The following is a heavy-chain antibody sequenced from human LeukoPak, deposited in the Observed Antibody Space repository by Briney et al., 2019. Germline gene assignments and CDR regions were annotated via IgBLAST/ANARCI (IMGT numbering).Heavy chain of an antibody. V-gene: IGHV3-48*04. CDR3: ARDLITMVRGVIFGSFDY. CDR1: GFTFSSYS. J-gene: IGHJ4*02. Sequence: GGSLRLSCAASGFTFSSYSMNWVRQAPGKGLEWVSYISSSSSTIYYADSVKGRFTISRDNAKNSLYLQMNSLRAEDTAVYYCARDLITMVRGVIFGSFDYWGQGTLVTVSS. CDR2: ISSSSSTI. D-gene: IGHD3-10*01.